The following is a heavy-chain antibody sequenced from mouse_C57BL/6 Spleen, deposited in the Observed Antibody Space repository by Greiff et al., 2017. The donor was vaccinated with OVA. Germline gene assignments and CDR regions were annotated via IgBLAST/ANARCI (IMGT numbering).Heavy chain of an antibody. CDR1: GYTFTSYW. D-gene: IGHD6-5*01. Sequence: QVQLQQPGAELVRPGSSVKLSCKASGYTFTSYWMDWVKQRPGQGLEWIGNIYPSDSETHYNQKFKDKATLTVDKSSSTAYMQLSSLTSEDSAVYYCARGSYSSSYYYAMDYWGQGTSVTVSS. J-gene: IGHJ4*01. CDR2: IYPSDSET. V-gene: IGHV1-61*01. CDR3: ARGSYSSSYYYAMDY.